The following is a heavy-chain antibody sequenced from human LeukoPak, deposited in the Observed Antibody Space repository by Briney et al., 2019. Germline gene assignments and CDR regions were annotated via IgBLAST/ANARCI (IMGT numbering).Heavy chain of an antibody. Sequence: GGSLRLSCAASGFTFSNAWMSWVRQAPGKGLEWVSSISSSSSYIYYADSVKGRFTISRDNAKNSLYLQMNSLRAEDTAVYYCARDRQPAATRDFDYWGQGTLVTVSS. CDR3: ARDRQPAATRDFDY. CDR2: ISSSSSYI. J-gene: IGHJ4*02. CDR1: GFTFSNAW. D-gene: IGHD6-25*01. V-gene: IGHV3-21*01.